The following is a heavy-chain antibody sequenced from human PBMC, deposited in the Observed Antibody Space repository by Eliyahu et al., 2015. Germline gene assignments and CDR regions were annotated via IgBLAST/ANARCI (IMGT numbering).Heavy chain of an antibody. CDR1: GVSFSSHY. CDR2: INYRGDI. V-gene: IGHV4-59*11. CDR3: AERGGGY. Sequence: QVQLQESGPGLVEPSETLSLXCTVSGVSFSSHYLSWVRQAPGKGLEFLGFINYRGDINIKRSLRRRLTLSFDTSRNQISLKLKSVTAADTAVYYCAERGGGYWGQGTLITVSS. J-gene: IGHJ4*02. D-gene: IGHD3-16*01.